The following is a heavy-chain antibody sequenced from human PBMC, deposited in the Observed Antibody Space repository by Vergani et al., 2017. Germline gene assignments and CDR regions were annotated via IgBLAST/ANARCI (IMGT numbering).Heavy chain of an antibody. CDR2: TYYSGST. J-gene: IGHJ6*02. V-gene: IGHV4-30-4*08. CDR3: ARASGSYPYYYGMDV. CDR1: GGSISSGDYH. D-gene: IGHD1-26*01. Sequence: QVQLQESGPGLVKPSQTLSLTCTVSGGSISSGDYHWSWICQPPGKGPEWIGYTYYSGSTYYNPSLKSRVTISVDTSKNQFSLKLSSVTAADTAVYYCARASGSYPYYYGMDVWGQGTTVTVSS.